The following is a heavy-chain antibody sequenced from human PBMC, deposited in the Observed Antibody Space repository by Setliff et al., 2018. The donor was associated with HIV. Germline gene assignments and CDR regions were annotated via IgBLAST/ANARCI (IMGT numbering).Heavy chain of an antibody. CDR3: ARIYLGVVADYYFMDV. CDR2: ISSSSSYI. J-gene: IGHJ6*03. CDR1: GFTFRNYG. V-gene: IGHV3-21*01. Sequence: PGGSLRLSCEASGFTFRNYGMSWVRQAPGKGLEWVSSISSSSSYIYYGDSLKGRITISRDNAKNSLYLQMSSLRVEDTAVYYCARIYLGVVADYYFMDVWGKGTTVTV. D-gene: IGHD3-10*01.